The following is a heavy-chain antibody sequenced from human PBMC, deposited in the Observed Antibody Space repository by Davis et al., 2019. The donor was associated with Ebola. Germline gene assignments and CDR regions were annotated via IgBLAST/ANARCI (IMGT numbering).Heavy chain of an antibody. CDR1: GFTFSDYY. V-gene: IGHV3-11*04. Sequence: GGSLRLSCAASGFTFSDYYMSWIRQAPGKGLEWVSYISSSGRTIYYADSVKGRFTISRDNAKNSLYLQMNSLRAEDTAVYYCARELAVVYFDYWGQGTLVTVSS. J-gene: IGHJ4*02. CDR2: ISSSGRTI. CDR3: ARELAVVYFDY. D-gene: IGHD6-19*01.